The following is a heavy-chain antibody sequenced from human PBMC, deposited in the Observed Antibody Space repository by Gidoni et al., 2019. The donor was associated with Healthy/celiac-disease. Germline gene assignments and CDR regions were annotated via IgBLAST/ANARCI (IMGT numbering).Heavy chain of an antibody. J-gene: IGHJ5*02. CDR3: ARGSASIFGVVINWFDP. V-gene: IGHV1-8*01. Sequence: QVPRVQSGAEVKKPGASVKVSCKASGYTFTSYDINWVRQATGKGLEWMGWMNPNSGNTGYAQKFHGRVTMTRNTSISTAYMGLSSLSSEDTAVYYCARGSASIFGVVINWFDPWGQGTLVTVSS. CDR2: MNPNSGNT. CDR1: GYTFTSYD. D-gene: IGHD3-3*01.